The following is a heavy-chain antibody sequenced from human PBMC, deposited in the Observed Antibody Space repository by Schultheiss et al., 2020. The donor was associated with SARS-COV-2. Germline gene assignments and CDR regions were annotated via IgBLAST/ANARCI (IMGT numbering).Heavy chain of an antibody. V-gene: IGHV3-7*03. CDR2: IKQDGSEK. CDR3: ARGGDTATTYYFDY. Sequence: GGSLRLSCSASGFTFSSYWMSWVRQAPGKGLEWVANIKQDGSEKYYVDSVKGRFTISRDNAKNSLYLQMNSLRAEDTAVYYCARGGDTATTYYFDYWGQGTLVTVSS. J-gene: IGHJ4*02. D-gene: IGHD5-18*01. CDR1: GFTFSSYW.